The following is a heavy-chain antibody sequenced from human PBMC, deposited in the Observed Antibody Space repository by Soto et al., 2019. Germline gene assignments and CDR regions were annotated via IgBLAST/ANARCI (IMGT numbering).Heavy chain of an antibody. V-gene: IGHV1-46*01. CDR1: GYTFTSYY. J-gene: IGHJ4*02. D-gene: IGHD2-15*01. Sequence: ASVKVSCKASGYTFTSYYMHWVRQAPGQGLEWMGIINPSGGSTSYAQKFQGRVTMTEDTSTDTAYMELSSLRSEDTAVYYCAKGLIAASPDYWGQGTLVTVSS. CDR3: AKGLIAASPDY. CDR2: INPSGGST.